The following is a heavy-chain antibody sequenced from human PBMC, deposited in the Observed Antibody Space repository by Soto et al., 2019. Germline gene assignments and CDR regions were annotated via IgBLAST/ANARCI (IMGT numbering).Heavy chain of an antibody. CDR3: ARSPRGLGNFDY. D-gene: IGHD3-10*01. CDR2: IHYSGST. CDR1: GGSISSGGAYY. V-gene: IGHV4-30-4*01. Sequence: QVQLQESGPGLVKPSQTLSLTCAVSGGSISSGGAYYWSWIRQSPGKGLEWIGYIHYSGSTYYNSSLKSRVTMSVDTCMNQFSLKVSSVTAADTAVYYCARSPRGLGNFDYWGQGTLVTVSS. J-gene: IGHJ4*02.